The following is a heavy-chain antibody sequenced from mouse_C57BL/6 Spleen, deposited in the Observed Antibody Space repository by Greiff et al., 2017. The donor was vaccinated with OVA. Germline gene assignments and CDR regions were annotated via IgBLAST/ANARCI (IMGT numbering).Heavy chain of an antibody. D-gene: IGHD2-3*01. CDR3: ARRGFYDGYHWYFDV. CDR2: ISSGSSTI. CDR1: GFTFSDYG. Sequence: EVQVVESGGGLVKPGGSLKLSCAASGFTFSDYGMHWVRQAPEKGLEWVAYISSGSSTIYYADTVKGRFTISRDNAKNTLFLQMTRLRSDDTAMYYCARRGFYDGYHWYFDVWGTGTTVTVSS. J-gene: IGHJ1*03. V-gene: IGHV5-17*01.